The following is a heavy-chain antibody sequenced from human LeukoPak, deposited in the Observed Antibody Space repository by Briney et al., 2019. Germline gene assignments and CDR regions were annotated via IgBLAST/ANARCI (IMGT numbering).Heavy chain of an antibody. CDR1: GGSISSYY. CDR2: INHSGST. V-gene: IGHV4-34*01. J-gene: IGHJ5*02. Sequence: PSETLSLTCTVSGGSISSYYWSWIRQPPGKGLEWIGEINHSGSTNYNPSLKSRVTISVDTSKNQFSLKLSSVTAADTAVYYCARRVVVPAAKLNWFDPWGQGTLVTVSS. CDR3: ARRVVVPAAKLNWFDP. D-gene: IGHD2-2*01.